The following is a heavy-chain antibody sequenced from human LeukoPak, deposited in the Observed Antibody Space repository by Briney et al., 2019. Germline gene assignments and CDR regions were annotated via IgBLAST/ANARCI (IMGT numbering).Heavy chain of an antibody. J-gene: IGHJ6*03. D-gene: IGHD5-18*01. CDR2: INHSGST. CDR3: ARASSRYRYYYYMDV. Sequence: PSETLSLTCTVSGGSISSYYWSWIRQPPGKGLEWIGEINHSGSTNYNPSLKSRVTISVDTSKNQFSLKLSSVTAADTAVYYCARASSRYRYYYYMDVWGKGTTVTVSS. V-gene: IGHV4-34*01. CDR1: GGSISSYY.